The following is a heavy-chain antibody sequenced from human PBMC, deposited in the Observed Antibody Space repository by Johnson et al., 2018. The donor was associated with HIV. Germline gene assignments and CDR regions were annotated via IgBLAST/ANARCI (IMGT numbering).Heavy chain of an antibody. D-gene: IGHD6-13*01. CDR2: ISYDGSNK. J-gene: IGHJ3*02. Sequence: VQLVESGGGVVQPGRSLRLSCAASGFTFSSYAMPWVRQAPGKGLEWVAVISYDGSNKYYADSVKGRFTISRDNSKNTLYLQMNSLRAEDTAVYYCARAIRSAAAGRFGAFDIWGQGTMVTVSS. CDR3: ARAIRSAAAGRFGAFDI. CDR1: GFTFSSYA. V-gene: IGHV3-30*04.